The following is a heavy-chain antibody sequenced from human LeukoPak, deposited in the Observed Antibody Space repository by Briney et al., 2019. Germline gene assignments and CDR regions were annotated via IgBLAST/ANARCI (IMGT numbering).Heavy chain of an antibody. D-gene: IGHD3-16*01. J-gene: IGHJ4*02. Sequence: ASVKVSCKASGYTFTGYFVHWVRQAPGQGLQWMGWINPNTGGTNYAQKFQGRVTMTRDTTISTAYMELSRLRSDDTAVYYCARVRYRLAETYIDYWGQGTLVIVSS. V-gene: IGHV1-2*02. CDR2: INPNTGGT. CDR1: GYTFTGYF. CDR3: ARVRYRLAETYIDY.